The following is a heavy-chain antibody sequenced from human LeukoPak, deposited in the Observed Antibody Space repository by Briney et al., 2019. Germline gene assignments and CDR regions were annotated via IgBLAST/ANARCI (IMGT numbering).Heavy chain of an antibody. CDR3: ARHIGSYYDSSGYPYYYYYYMDV. J-gene: IGHJ6*03. D-gene: IGHD3-22*01. CDR2: IYPVGSDT. Sequence: GESLKISCKGSGYSFTSYWIGWVRQMPGKGLEWMGIIYPVGSDTRYSPSFQGQVTISADKSISTAYLQWSSLKASDTAMYYCARHIGSYYDSSGYPYYYYYYMDVWGKRTTVTVSS. V-gene: IGHV5-51*01. CDR1: GYSFTSYW.